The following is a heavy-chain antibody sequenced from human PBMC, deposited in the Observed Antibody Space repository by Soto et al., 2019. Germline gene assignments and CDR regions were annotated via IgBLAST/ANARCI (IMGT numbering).Heavy chain of an antibody. CDR1: GFSLSTSGVG. CDR3: AHDSGGWLGFDY. Sequence: QITLMESGPTLVKPTQTLTLTCTFSGFSLSTSGVGVGWIRQPPGKALEWLALIYWDDDTRYSPSLKSRLTITKDTSKNQVVLTMTNMDPVDTATYFFAHDSGGWLGFDYWGQGTLVTVSS. J-gene: IGHJ4*02. CDR2: IYWDDDT. D-gene: IGHD6-19*01. V-gene: IGHV2-5*02.